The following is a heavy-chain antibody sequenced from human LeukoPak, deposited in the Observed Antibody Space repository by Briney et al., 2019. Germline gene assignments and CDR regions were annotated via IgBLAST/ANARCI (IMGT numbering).Heavy chain of an antibody. V-gene: IGHV3-23*01. CDR2: IGGRGNNI. CDR3: ARERPVTGTDYCDY. Sequence: GGSLRLSCAASGFTFSNYAMTWVRQAPRKGLEWVSVIGGRGNNIYYADSVKGRFTISRDNSKNTLYLQMNSLRADDTAVYFCARERPVTGTDYCDYWGQGTLVIVSS. CDR1: GFTFSNYA. D-gene: IGHD6-19*01. J-gene: IGHJ4*02.